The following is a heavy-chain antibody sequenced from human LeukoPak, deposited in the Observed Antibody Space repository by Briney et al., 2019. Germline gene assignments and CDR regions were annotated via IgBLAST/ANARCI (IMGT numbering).Heavy chain of an antibody. CDR1: GYTFTRYA. V-gene: IGHV7-4-1*02. J-gene: IGHJ4*02. CDR2: IDPNTGNP. D-gene: IGHD6-19*01. Sequence: ASVKVSCKASGYTFTRYAMNWLRQAPGQGLEWMGWIDPNTGNPTYAQAFTGRFVFSLDTSVSTAYLQISSLNTEDTAVYYCAIDQPVAGVSNFDSWGQGTLVTVSS. CDR3: AIDQPVAGVSNFDS.